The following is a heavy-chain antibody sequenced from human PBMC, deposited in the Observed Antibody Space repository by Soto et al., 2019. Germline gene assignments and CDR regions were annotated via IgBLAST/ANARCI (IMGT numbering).Heavy chain of an antibody. CDR2: ISYDGSNK. Sequence: QVQLVESGGGVVQPGRSLRLSCAASGFTFSSYGMHWVRQAPGKGLEWVAVISYDGSNKYYADSVKGRFTISRDNSKNTLYLQMNSLRAEDTAVYYCAGGGKPDYWGQGTLVTVSS. D-gene: IGHD2-15*01. CDR1: GFTFSSYG. V-gene: IGHV3-30*03. J-gene: IGHJ4*02. CDR3: AGGGKPDY.